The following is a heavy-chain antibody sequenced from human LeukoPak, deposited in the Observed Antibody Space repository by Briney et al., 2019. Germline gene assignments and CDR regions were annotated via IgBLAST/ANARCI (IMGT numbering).Heavy chain of an antibody. V-gene: IGHV3-53*01. CDR2: IYSGGTT. D-gene: IGHD1-26*01. CDR1: GFTLISDY. J-gene: IGHJ4*02. CDR3: AREIGGALHYFDY. Sequence: GGSLRLSCAVSGFTLISDYMSWVRQAPGKGLEWVSTIYSGGTTYYADSVKGRFTISRDNSKNTLYLQMDSLRAEDTAVYYCAREIGGALHYFDYWGQGTLVTVSS.